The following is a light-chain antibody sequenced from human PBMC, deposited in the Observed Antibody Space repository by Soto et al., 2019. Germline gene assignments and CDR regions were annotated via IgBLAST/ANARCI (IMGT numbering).Light chain of an antibody. V-gene: IGLV1-44*01. CDR2: SND. J-gene: IGLJ2*01. Sequence: QSVLTQPPSASGTPGQRVIISCSGSTSNIGSNTVSWYQQLPGPAPKLLIYSNDQRPSGVPDRFSGSKSGTSASLAISGLQSEDEADYYCATWDDSLNGVVFGGGTKVTVL. CDR1: TSNIGSNT. CDR3: ATWDDSLNGVV.